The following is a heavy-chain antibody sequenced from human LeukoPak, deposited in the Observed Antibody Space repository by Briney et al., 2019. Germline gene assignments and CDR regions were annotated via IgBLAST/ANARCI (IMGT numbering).Heavy chain of an antibody. CDR1: GVPLKCYY. V-gene: IGHV4-59*01. Sequence: PSETLPLTCTVSGVPLKCYYWSFIQQPPPKGLEWIGYIYYSGSTNYYPSLKSRVTISVDTSKNQFSLKLSSVTAADTAVYYCATTFYSTSSRYFEYWGQGTLVTVSS. J-gene: IGHJ4*02. D-gene: IGHD6-6*01. CDR2: IYYSGST. CDR3: ATTFYSTSSRYFEY.